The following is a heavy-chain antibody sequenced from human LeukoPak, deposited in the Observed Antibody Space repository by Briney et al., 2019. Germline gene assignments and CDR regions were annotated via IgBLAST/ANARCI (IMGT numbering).Heavy chain of an antibody. Sequence: PGGSLRLSXAASGFTFSSYGMHWVRQAPGKGLEWVAFIRYDGSNKYYADSVKGRFTISRDNSKNTLYLQMNSLRAEDTAVYYCAKDYCSSTSCYRRITIFGAFDYWGQGTLVTVSS. J-gene: IGHJ4*02. D-gene: IGHD2-2*02. CDR1: GFTFSSYG. CDR2: IRYDGSNK. CDR3: AKDYCSSTSCYRRITIFGAFDY. V-gene: IGHV3-30*02.